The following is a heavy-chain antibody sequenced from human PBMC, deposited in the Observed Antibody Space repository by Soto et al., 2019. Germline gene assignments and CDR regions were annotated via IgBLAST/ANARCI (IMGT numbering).Heavy chain of an antibody. CDR1: GGSISSSSYY. CDR3: ARTTVVTQYNYYYYGMDV. Sequence: SETLSLTCTVSGGSISSSSYYWGWIRQPPGKGLEWIGSIYYSGSTYYNPSLKSQVTISVDTSKNQFSLKLSSVTAADTAVYYCARTTVVTQYNYYYYGMDVWGQGTTVTVSS. D-gene: IGHD4-17*01. J-gene: IGHJ6*02. CDR2: IYYSGST. V-gene: IGHV4-39*01.